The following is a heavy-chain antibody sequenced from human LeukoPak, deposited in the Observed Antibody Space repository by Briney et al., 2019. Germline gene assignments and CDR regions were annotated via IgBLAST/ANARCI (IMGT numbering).Heavy chain of an antibody. CDR1: GFTFSSYE. J-gene: IGHJ6*03. CDR3: ARDSLARPGSRHYYYYYYMDV. V-gene: IGHV3-48*03. Sequence: PGGSLRLSCAASGFTFSSYEMNWVRQAPGKGLEWVSYISTSGRIKYYADSVKGRFTISRDNSKNTLYLQMNSLRAEDTAVYYCARDSLARPGSRHYYYYYYMDVWGKGTTVTVSS. CDR2: ISTSGRIK. D-gene: IGHD1-1*01.